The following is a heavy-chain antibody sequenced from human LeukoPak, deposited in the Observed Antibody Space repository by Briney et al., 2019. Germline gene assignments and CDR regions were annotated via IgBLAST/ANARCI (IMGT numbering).Heavy chain of an antibody. Sequence: SVKVSCKASGYTFTGYYMHWVRQAPGQGLEWMGGIIPIFGTANYAQKFQGRVTITADESTSTAYMELSSLRSEDTAVYYCARTGGYCSSTSCYYYWGQGTLVTVSS. V-gene: IGHV1-69*13. CDR3: ARTGGYCSSTSCYYY. CDR2: IIPIFGTA. CDR1: GYTFTGYY. D-gene: IGHD2-2*01. J-gene: IGHJ4*02.